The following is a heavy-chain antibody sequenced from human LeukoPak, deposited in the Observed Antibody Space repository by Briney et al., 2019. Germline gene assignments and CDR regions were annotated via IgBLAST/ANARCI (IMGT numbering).Heavy chain of an antibody. V-gene: IGHV3-23*01. J-gene: IGHJ3*01. Sequence: PGGPLRLSCAASGFSFSSFAVSWVRQAPGKGLEWVSSLNGRGAQTFYADSVKGRVTISRDNSNNMLFLQMRSLRADDTALYYCAKDLRSEDYAFDLWGQGTMVTVSS. CDR1: GFSFSSFA. CDR2: LNGRGAQT. CDR3: AKDLRSEDYAFDL.